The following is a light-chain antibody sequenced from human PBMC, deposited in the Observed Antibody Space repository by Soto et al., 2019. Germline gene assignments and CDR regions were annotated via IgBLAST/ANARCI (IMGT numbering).Light chain of an antibody. Sequence: EIVLTQSPANLSLSPGERATLSCRASQSISSYLVWYQQKPGQAPRLLIYDTSNRATGIPARFSGTGSGTDFTLTISSLEPEDSAVYYCQQRSNWPPWTFGQVTKVEIK. CDR1: QSISSY. J-gene: IGKJ1*01. V-gene: IGKV3-11*01. CDR3: QQRSNWPPWT. CDR2: DTS.